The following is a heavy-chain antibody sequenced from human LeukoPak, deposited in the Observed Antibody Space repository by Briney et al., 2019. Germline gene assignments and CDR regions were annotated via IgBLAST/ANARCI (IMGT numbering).Heavy chain of an antibody. CDR1: GGSLSSFS. D-gene: IGHD3-22*01. V-gene: IGHV4-4*08. J-gene: IGHJ4*02. CDR3: ARGAGYYYDSSGYYYLDY. Sequence: PSETMSLTCTVFGGSLSSFSWRWIRQLPGKGLEWNGYVLTSGSTNYNTSLKSQVTISVDKSKTQSSLKLSSVTAADTAVYYCARGAGYYYDSSGYYYLDYWGQGTLVTVSS. CDR2: VLTSGST.